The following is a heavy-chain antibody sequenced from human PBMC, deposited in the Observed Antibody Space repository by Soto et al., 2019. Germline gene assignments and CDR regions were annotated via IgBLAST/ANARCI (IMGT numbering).Heavy chain of an antibody. CDR2: INHSGST. J-gene: IGHJ4*02. V-gene: IGHV4-34*01. CDR1: GGSFSGYY. CDR3: ARGAPSRGPTEFDH. D-gene: IGHD2-15*01. Sequence: SETLSLTCAVYGGSFSGYYWSWIRQPPGKGLEWIGEINHSGSTNYNPSLKSRVTISVDTSKNQFSLKLSSVTAADTAVYYCARGAPSRGPTEFDHSGQGTLVTVPS.